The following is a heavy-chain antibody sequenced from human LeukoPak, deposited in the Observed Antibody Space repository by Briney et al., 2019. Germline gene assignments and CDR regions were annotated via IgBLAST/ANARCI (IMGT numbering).Heavy chain of an antibody. J-gene: IGHJ4*02. CDR3: VRTPPNWGFDY. V-gene: IGHV1-8*01. CDR2: MSSNSGDT. CDR1: GYTFTSHD. D-gene: IGHD7-27*01. Sequence: ASVKVSCKASGYTFTSHDINWVRQATGQGLEWMGWMSSNSGDTGYAQKFQGRVTMTSDSSISTAYMELSSLRSEDTAIYYCVRTPPNWGFDYWGQGTLVTVSS.